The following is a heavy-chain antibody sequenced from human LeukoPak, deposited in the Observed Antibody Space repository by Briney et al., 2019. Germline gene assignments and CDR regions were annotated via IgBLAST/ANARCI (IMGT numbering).Heavy chain of an antibody. CDR1: GYTFTGYF. CDR3: ARDYSSSWYDRYYYYYMDV. Sequence: ASVKVSCKASGYTFTGYFMHWVRQAPGQGLEWMGWINPSGGSTSYAQKFQGRVTMTRDMSASTVYMELSSLRSEDTAVYYCARDYSSSWYDRYYYYYMDVWGKGTTVTVSS. J-gene: IGHJ6*03. CDR2: INPSGGST. V-gene: IGHV1-46*01. D-gene: IGHD6-13*01.